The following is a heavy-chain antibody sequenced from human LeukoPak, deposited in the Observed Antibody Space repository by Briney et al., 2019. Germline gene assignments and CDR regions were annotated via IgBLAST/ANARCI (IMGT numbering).Heavy chain of an antibody. Sequence: ASVTVSFKASGGTFSSYAISWVRQAPGQGLEWMGGIIPIFGTANYAQKFQGRVTITTDESTSTAYMELSSLRSEDTAVYYCAREYYYDSSGYYFDYWGQGTLVTVSS. CDR2: IIPIFGTA. CDR1: GGTFSSYA. J-gene: IGHJ4*02. V-gene: IGHV1-69*05. D-gene: IGHD3-22*01. CDR3: AREYYYDSSGYYFDY.